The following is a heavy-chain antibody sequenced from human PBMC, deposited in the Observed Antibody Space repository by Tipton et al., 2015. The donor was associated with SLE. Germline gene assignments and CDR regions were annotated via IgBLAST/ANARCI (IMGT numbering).Heavy chain of an antibody. V-gene: IGHV4-38-2*02. CDR2: IYHSGTT. CDR1: GFSISSYY. D-gene: IGHD5-24*01. CDR3: VRLELPATKADY. Sequence: TLSLTCTVSGFSISSYYWGWIRQPPGKGLEWLGTIYHSGTTCYNPSLKSRLTLSIDTSKNQFSLKLSSVTAADTAVYYCVRLELPATKADYWGPGTLVTVSS. J-gene: IGHJ4*02.